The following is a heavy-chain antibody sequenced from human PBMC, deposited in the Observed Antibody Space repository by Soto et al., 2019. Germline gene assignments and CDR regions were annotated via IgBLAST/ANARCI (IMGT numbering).Heavy chain of an antibody. J-gene: IGHJ4*02. V-gene: IGHV3-11*06. Sequence: GGSLRLSCAASGFTFSDYYMSWIRQAPGKGLEWVSYISSSSSYTNYADSVKGRFTISRDNAKNSLYLQMNSLRAEDTAVYYCARDQATVFGVVISPDYWGQGTLVTVSS. D-gene: IGHD3-3*01. CDR3: ARDQATVFGVVISPDY. CDR2: ISSSSSYT. CDR1: GFTFSDYY.